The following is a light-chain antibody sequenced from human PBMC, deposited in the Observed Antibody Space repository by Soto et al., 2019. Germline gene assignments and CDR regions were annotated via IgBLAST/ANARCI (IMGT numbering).Light chain of an antibody. V-gene: IGKV1-39*01. CDR3: LQSYSTFWT. CDR2: AAS. CDR1: QSISNY. Sequence: DIQMTQSPSSLSASVGDRVTITCRASQSISNYLNWYQQKPGKAPKLLIYAASRLQSGVPSRFSGSGSGTDFTLTISSLQPEDSATYYCLQSYSTFWTFGQGTKVEIK. J-gene: IGKJ1*01.